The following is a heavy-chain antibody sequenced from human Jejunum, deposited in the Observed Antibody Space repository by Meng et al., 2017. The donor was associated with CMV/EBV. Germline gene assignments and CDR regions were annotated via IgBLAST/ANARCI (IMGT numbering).Heavy chain of an antibody. V-gene: IGHV3-23*03. CDR1: GFTVSSYA. Sequence: AASGFTVSSYAMSWVRQAPGKGLEWVSVIYSGGSSTYYADSVKGRFTISRDNSKNTLYLQMNSLRAEDTAVYYCAKHYDPDAFDIWGQGTMVTVSS. D-gene: IGHD3-3*01. CDR3: AKHYDPDAFDI. J-gene: IGHJ3*02. CDR2: IYSGGSST.